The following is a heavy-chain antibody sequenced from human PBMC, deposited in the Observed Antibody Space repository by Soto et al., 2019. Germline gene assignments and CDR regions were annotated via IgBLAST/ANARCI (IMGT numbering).Heavy chain of an antibody. D-gene: IGHD2-15*01. J-gene: IGHJ4*02. CDR2: IYYTGNT. Sequence: SETLSLTCTVSGDSISGYYWSWIRQPPGKGLQWIGYIYYTGNTNYNPSLKGRVTMSVDTSKNQFSLQVSSVTAADTAVYFCAKYRRTDAEGYTFDYWGQGALVTAPQ. CDR1: GDSISGYY. CDR3: AKYRRTDAEGYTFDY. V-gene: IGHV4-59*01.